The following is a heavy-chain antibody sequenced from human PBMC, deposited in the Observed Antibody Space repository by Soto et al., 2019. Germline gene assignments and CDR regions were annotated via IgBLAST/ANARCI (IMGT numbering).Heavy chain of an antibody. CDR2: IDPSDSYT. CDR1: GYSFTSYW. CDR3: ASSGYYYRALDY. Sequence: GESLTISCKGSGYSFTSYWISWVRQMPGKGLEWMGRIDPSDSYTNYSPSFQGHVTISADKSISTAYLQWSSLKASDTAMYYCASSGYYYRALDYWGQGTLVTVSS. D-gene: IGHD3-22*01. V-gene: IGHV5-10-1*01. J-gene: IGHJ4*02.